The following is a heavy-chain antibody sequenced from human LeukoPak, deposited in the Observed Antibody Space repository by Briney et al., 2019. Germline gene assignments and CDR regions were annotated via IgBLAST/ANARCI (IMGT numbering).Heavy chain of an antibody. Sequence: PSETLSLTCTVSGASIHDDHFTWIRQPPGRGLEWIGFVYYRGSAKYNPSLESRVTISVDKSKNQLSLKLNFVTAADTAVYYCARDRGGYTYSHDYWGQGTLVTVSS. CDR1: GASIHDDH. V-gene: IGHV4-59*12. CDR2: VYYRGSA. CDR3: ARDRGGYTYSHDY. J-gene: IGHJ4*02. D-gene: IGHD5-18*01.